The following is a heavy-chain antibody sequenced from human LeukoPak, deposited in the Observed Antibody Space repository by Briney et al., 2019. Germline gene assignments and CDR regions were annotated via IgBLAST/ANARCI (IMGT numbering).Heavy chain of an antibody. V-gene: IGHV1-3*01. CDR2: INAGNGNT. CDR1: GYTFTSNA. CDR3: ARVPLGCCSGGSCYPYFDY. J-gene: IGHJ4*02. Sequence: GASVKVSCKASGYTFTSNAMHWVRQAPGQRLEWMGWINAGNGNTKYSQKFQGRVTITRDTSASTAYMELSSLRSEDTAVYYCARVPLGCCSGGSCYPYFDYWGQGTLVTVSS. D-gene: IGHD2-15*01.